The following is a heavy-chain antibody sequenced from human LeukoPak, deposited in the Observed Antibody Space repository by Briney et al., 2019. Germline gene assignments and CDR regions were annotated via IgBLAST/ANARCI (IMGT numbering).Heavy chain of an antibody. CDR1: GFTFSSYA. Sequence: PGGSLRLSCAASGFTFSSYAMHWVRQAPGKGLEWVAVISYDGSNKYYADSVKGRFTISRDNSKNTLYLQMNSLRAEDTAVYYCARGRWLHIDYWGQGTLVTVSS. D-gene: IGHD5-24*01. J-gene: IGHJ4*02. CDR2: ISYDGSNK. V-gene: IGHV3-30-3*01. CDR3: ARGRWLHIDY.